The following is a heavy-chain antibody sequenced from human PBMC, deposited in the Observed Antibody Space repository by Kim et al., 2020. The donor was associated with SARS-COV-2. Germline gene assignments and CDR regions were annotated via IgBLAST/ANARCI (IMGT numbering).Heavy chain of an antibody. CDR1: GGTFSSYA. CDR3: ARGDKIGHIVVVNYGMDV. V-gene: IGHV1-69*13. D-gene: IGHD2-21*01. J-gene: IGHJ6*02. Sequence: SVKVSCKASGGTFSSYAISWVRQAPGQGLEWMGGIIPIFGTANYAQKFQGRVTITADESTSTAYMELSSLRSEDTAVYYCARGDKIGHIVVVNYGMDVWGQETTVTVSS. CDR2: IIPIFGTA.